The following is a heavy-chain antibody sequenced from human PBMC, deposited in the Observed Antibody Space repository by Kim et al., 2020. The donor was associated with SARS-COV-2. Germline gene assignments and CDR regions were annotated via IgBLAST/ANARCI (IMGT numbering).Heavy chain of an antibody. D-gene: IGHD6-13*01. CDR3: ATEAAAGSDAFDI. CDR2: IYHSGST. V-gene: IGHV4-4*02. J-gene: IGHJ3*02. CDR1: GGSISSSNW. Sequence: SETLSLTCAVSGGSISSSNWWSWVRKPPGKGLEWIGEIYHSGSTNYNPSLKSRVTISVDKSKNQFSLKLSSVTAADTAVYYCATEAAAGSDAFDIWGQGTMVTVSS.